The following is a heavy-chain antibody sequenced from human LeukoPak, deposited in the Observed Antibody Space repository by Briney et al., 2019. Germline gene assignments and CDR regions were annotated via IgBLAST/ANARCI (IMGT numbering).Heavy chain of an antibody. Sequence: GGSLRLSCAASGFNFSNYAMSWVRQAPGKGLEGVSVISGSGGSTYYADSVKGRFTISRGNYKNTLFLQMNSLRAEDTAVYYCAKDGIFSGGSGWYDYWGQGTLVTVSS. CDR3: AKDGIFSGGSGWYDY. J-gene: IGHJ4*02. CDR2: ISGSGGST. V-gene: IGHV3-23*01. D-gene: IGHD6-13*01. CDR1: GFNFSNYA.